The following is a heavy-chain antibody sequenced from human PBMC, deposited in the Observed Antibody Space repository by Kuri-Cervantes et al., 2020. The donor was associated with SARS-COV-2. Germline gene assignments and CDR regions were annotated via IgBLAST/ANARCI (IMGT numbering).Heavy chain of an antibody. D-gene: IGHD3-3*01. CDR3: ATEGGIDDPFDY. CDR1: GFTFDDYG. J-gene: IGHJ4*02. V-gene: IGHV3-33*08. CDR2: IWYDGSNK. Sequence: GESLKISCAASGFTFDDYGMHWVRQAPGKGLEWVAVIWYDGSNKYYADSVKGRFTISRDNSKNTLYLQMNSLRAEDTAVYYCATEGGIDDPFDYWGQGTLVTGAS.